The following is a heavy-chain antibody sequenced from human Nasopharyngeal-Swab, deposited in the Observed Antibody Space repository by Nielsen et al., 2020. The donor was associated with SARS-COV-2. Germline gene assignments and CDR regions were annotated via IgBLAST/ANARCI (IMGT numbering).Heavy chain of an antibody. CDR2: INHSGST. CDR3: ARDYYYDSSVFDY. Sequence: WMRQPPGKGLEWIGEINHSGSTNYNPSLKSRVTISVDTSKNQFSLKLSSVTAADTAVYYCARDYYYDSSVFDYWGQGTLVTVSS. D-gene: IGHD3-22*01. V-gene: IGHV4-34*01. J-gene: IGHJ4*02.